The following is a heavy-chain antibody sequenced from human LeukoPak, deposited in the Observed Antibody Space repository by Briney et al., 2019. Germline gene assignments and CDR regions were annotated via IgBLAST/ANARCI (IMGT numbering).Heavy chain of an antibody. V-gene: IGHV4-38-2*02. D-gene: IGHD3-3*01. J-gene: IGHJ5*02. CDR3: ARDATLAPFWSGYYSGHNWFDP. Sequence: PSETLSRTCAVSGYSISSGYYWGWIRQPPGKGLEWIGSIYHSGSTYYNPSLKSRVTISVDTSKNQFSLKLSSVTAADTAVYYCARDATLAPFWSGYYSGHNWFDPWGQGTLVTVSS. CDR2: IYHSGST. CDR1: GYSISSGYY.